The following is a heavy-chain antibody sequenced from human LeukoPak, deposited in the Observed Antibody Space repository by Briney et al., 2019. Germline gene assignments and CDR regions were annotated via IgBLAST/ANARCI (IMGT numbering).Heavy chain of an antibody. CDR1: GYSISSGYY. Sequence: SETLSLTCTVSGYSISSGYYWGWIRQPPGKGLEWIGSIYHSGSTYYNPSLKSRVTISVDTSKNQFSLKLSSVTAADTAVYYCARVQVCSSTSCYVASDYWGQGTLVTVSS. V-gene: IGHV4-38-2*02. CDR2: IYHSGST. CDR3: ARVQVCSSTSCYVASDY. J-gene: IGHJ4*02. D-gene: IGHD2-2*01.